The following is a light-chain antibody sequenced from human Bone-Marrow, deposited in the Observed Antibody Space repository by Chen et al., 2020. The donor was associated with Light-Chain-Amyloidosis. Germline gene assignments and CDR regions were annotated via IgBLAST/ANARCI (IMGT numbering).Light chain of an antibody. Sequence: QSALTQPASVSGSPGQSITISCTGTSSDVGAYNFVSWYQQNPGKVPNLLIYEVSYRPSGVSTRFSGSKSGNTASLTISGLQAEDEADYCCSAYTRSNTRVFGGGTKLTVI. CDR2: EVS. CDR3: SAYTRSNTRV. CDR1: SSDVGAYNF. V-gene: IGLV2-14*01. J-gene: IGLJ2*01.